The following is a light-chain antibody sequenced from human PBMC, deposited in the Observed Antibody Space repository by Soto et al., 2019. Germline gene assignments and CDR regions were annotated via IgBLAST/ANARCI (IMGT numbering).Light chain of an antibody. CDR3: QQYGSSPLT. Sequence: ELVLTQSPGTLSLSPGEGATLSCRASQSVSSSYLAWYQQKAGQGSRLLIDGASSRATGIPDRFSGGGSGTDFTLTISRLEPEDFAVYYCQQYGSSPLTFGGGTKVEIK. V-gene: IGKV3-20*01. CDR2: GAS. CDR1: QSVSSSY. J-gene: IGKJ4*01.